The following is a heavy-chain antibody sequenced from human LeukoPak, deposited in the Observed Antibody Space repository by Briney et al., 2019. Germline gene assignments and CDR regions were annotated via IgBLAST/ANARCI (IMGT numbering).Heavy chain of an antibody. V-gene: IGHV4-34*01. CDR2: INHSGST. CDR1: GGSFSGYY. J-gene: IGHJ5*02. D-gene: IGHD5-12*01. Sequence: SETLSLTCAVYGGSFSGYYWSWIRQPPGKGLEWIGEINHSGSTNYNPSLKSRVTISVDTSKNQFSLKLSSVTAADTAVYYCARVGSQRGYSGYDLDERGWFDPWGQGTLVTVSS. CDR3: ARVGSQRGYSGYDLDERGWFDP.